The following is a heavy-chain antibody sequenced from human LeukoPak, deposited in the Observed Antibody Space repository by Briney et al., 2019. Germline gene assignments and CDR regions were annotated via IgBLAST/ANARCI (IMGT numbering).Heavy chain of an antibody. CDR3: ARVVATMDYYYYMDV. CDR2: INWNGDST. CDR1: GFTFSNYA. J-gene: IGHJ6*03. V-gene: IGHV3-20*04. D-gene: IGHD5-12*01. Sequence: GGSLRLSCAASGFTFSNYAMSWVRQAPGKGLEWVSGINWNGDSTGYVDSVKGRFTISRDNVKNSLYLQMNSLRAEDTALYYCARVVATMDYYYYMDVWGKGTTVTVSS.